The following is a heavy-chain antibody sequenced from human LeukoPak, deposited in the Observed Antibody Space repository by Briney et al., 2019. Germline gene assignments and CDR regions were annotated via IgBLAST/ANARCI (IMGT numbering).Heavy chain of an antibody. V-gene: IGHV1-8*01. Sequence: ASVKASCKASGYTFTSYDINWVRQATGQGLEWKGWMNPNSGNTGYAQKFQGRVTMTRNTSISTAYMELSSLRSEDTAVYYCARGWRYCSSTSCYRVDMDVWGKGTTVTVSS. CDR1: GYTFTSYD. D-gene: IGHD2-2*01. CDR2: MNPNSGNT. CDR3: ARGWRYCSSTSCYRVDMDV. J-gene: IGHJ6*03.